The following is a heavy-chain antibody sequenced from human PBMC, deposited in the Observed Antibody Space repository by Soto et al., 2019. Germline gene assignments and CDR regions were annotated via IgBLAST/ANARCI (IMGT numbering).Heavy chain of an antibody. J-gene: IGHJ4*02. Sequence: NPSETLSLTCAVYGGSFSGYYWSWIRQPPGKGLEWIGEINHSGSTNYNPSLKSRVTISVDTSKNQFSLKLSSVTAADTAVYYCARGEVGDSGGRYWDYWGQGTLVTVSS. V-gene: IGHV4-34*01. CDR1: GGSFSGYY. CDR2: INHSGST. D-gene: IGHD6-19*01. CDR3: ARGEVGDSGGRYWDY.